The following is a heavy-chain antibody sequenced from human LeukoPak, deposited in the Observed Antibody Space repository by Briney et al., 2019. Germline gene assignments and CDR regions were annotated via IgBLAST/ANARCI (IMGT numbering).Heavy chain of an antibody. J-gene: IGHJ5*02. CDR2: ISDTSGST. CDR3: AKALLPYISDWLRWLDP. Sequence: GGSLRLSCAASGFAFGTYAMSWVRQAPGKALERVSGISDTSGSTYYADSVKGRFTISRDNSKNTLYLQMNSLGVEDTAVYYCAKALLPYISDWLRWLDPWGQGTLVTVSS. D-gene: IGHD6-19*01. CDR1: GFAFGTYA. V-gene: IGHV3-23*01.